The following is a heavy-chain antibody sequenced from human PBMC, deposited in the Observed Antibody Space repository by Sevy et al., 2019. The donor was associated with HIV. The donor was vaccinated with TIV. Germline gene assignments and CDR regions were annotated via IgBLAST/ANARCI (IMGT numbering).Heavy chain of an antibody. CDR1: GFTFSRDW. CDR2: IKQDGSEK. D-gene: IGHD1-1*01. V-gene: IGHV3-7*04. CDR3: ARAEENRNDAWFDY. Sequence: GGSLRLSCAASGFTFSRDWMSWVRQAPGKGLEWVANIKQDGSEKYYVDSVKGGFTISRDNAKNSLYLQLNSLRDEDTAAYYYARAEENRNDAWFDYWGQGTLVTVSS. J-gene: IGHJ4*02.